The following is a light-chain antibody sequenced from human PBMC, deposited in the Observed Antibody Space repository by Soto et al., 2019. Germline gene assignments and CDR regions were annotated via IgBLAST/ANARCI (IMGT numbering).Light chain of an antibody. CDR1: QRVSSSY. CDR2: GAS. J-gene: IGKJ4*01. V-gene: IGKV3-20*01. Sequence: EIVLTQSPGTLSLSPGERATLSCRASQRVSSSYLAWYQQKSGQAPRLLIYGASSRATGIPDRFSGSASGTDFTLTISRLEPEDFAVYYCQQYGSSPLTFGGGTKVEIK. CDR3: QQYGSSPLT.